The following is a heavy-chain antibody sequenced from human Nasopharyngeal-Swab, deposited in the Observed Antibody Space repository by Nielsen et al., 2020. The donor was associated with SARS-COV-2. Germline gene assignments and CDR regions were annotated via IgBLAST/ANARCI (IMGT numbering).Heavy chain of an antibody. D-gene: IGHD6-19*01. J-gene: IGHJ6*03. CDR1: GYTLTELS. CDR3: ATGVAVAGTPHSYYYYYYMDV. CDR2: FDPEDGGT. V-gene: IGHV1-24*01. Sequence: ASVKVSCKVSGYTLTELSMHWVRQAPGKGLEWMGGFDPEDGGTIYAQKFQGRVTMAEDTSTDTAYMELSSLRSEDTAVYYCATGVAVAGTPHSYYYYYYMDVWGKGTTVTVSS.